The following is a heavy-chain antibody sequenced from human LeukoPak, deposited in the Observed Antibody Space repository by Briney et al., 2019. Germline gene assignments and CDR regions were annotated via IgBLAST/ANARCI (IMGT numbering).Heavy chain of an antibody. CDR2: ISSSSSTI. CDR1: GFTFSSYS. CDR3: ARDGSRSGYYDYYYYGMDV. Sequence: PGGSLRLSCAASGFTFSSYSMNWVRQAPGKGLEWVSYISSSSSTIYYADSVKGRFTISRDNAKNSLYLQMNSLRAEDTAVYYCARDGSRSGYYDYYYYGMDVWGQGTTVTVSS. D-gene: IGHD3-22*01. J-gene: IGHJ6*02. V-gene: IGHV3-48*04.